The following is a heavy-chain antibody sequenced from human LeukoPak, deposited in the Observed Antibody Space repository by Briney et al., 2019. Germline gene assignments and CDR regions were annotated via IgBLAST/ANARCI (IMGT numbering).Heavy chain of an antibody. V-gene: IGHV3-43*01. CDR3: ARRSGIAVAGAFDY. D-gene: IGHD6-19*01. CDR2: ISWDGGST. Sequence: GGSLRLSCAASGFTFDDYTMHWVRQAPGKGLEWVSLISWDGGSTYYADSAKGRFTISRDNSKNTLYLQMNSLRAEDTAVYYCARRSGIAVAGAFDYWGQGTMVTVSS. J-gene: IGHJ4*02. CDR1: GFTFDDYT.